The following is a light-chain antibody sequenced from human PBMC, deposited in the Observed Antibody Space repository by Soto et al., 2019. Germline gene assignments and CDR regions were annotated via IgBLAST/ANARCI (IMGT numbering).Light chain of an antibody. J-gene: IGKJ4*01. Sequence: EIVLTQSPHTLSLSPGERASLSCRTSQTISSSYFAWYQQKPGQSPRLLLYAASIRAPGIPDRFSGSGSGADFTLTISRLGPADFAVYYCQHYDGSLTFGGGTRVEIK. V-gene: IGKV3-20*01. CDR1: QTISSSY. CDR3: QHYDGSLT. CDR2: AAS.